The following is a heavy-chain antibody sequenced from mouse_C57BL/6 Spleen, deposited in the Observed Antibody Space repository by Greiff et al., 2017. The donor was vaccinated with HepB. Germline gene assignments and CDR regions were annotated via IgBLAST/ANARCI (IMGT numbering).Heavy chain of an antibody. CDR1: GFTFSSYA. CDR3: ARDYDAFDY. Sequence: EVKLVESGGGLVKPGGSLKLSCAASGFTFSSYAMSWVRQTPEKRLEWVATISDGGSYTYYPDNVKGRFTISRDNAKNNLYLQMSHLKSEDTAMYYCARDYDAFDYWGQGTTLTVSS. CDR2: ISDGGSYT. J-gene: IGHJ2*01. V-gene: IGHV5-4*01. D-gene: IGHD2-12*01.